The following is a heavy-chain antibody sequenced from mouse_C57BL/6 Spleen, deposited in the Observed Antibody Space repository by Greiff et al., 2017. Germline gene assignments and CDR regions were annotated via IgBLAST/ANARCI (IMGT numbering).Heavy chain of an antibody. Sequence: QVQLQQPGAELVMPGASVKLSCKASGYTFTSYWMHWVKQRPGQGLEWIGEIDPSDSYTNYNQKFKGKSTLTVDKSSSIAYMQLSSLTSEDSAVYYCARSGRQLSFDYWGQGTTLTVSS. V-gene: IGHV1-69*01. CDR1: GYTFTSYW. J-gene: IGHJ2*01. CDR3: ARSGRQLSFDY. D-gene: IGHD3-2*02. CDR2: IDPSDSYT.